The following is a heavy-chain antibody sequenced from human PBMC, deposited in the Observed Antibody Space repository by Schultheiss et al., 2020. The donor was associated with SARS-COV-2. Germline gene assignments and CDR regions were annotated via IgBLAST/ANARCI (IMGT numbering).Heavy chain of an antibody. V-gene: IGHV3-23*01. J-gene: IGHJ4*02. D-gene: IGHD4-23*01. Sequence: GGSLRLSCAASGFTFSSYGMHWVRQAPGKGLEWVSAMSDSGDSTYYADSLKGRFTISRDSSKNTLYLQMNSLRADDSAVYYCARADDYGGNSLDHWGQGTLVTVSS. CDR2: MSDSGDST. CDR3: ARADDYGGNSLDH. CDR1: GFTFSSYG.